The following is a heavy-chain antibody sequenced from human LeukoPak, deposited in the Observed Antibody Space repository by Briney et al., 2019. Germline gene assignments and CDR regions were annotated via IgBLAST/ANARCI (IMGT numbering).Heavy chain of an antibody. Sequence: GGSLRLSCAASGFTFTYAGLHWVRQAPGKGLEWVAMIWYDGVKKYYADSVKGRFTVSKDNSMNTLYLQMNSLRADDTAMYYCARDAGMKGIDSWGQGTLVTVSS. CDR1: GFTFTYAG. CDR2: IWYDGVKK. D-gene: IGHD3-10*01. CDR3: ARDAGMKGIDS. J-gene: IGHJ4*02. V-gene: IGHV3-33*01.